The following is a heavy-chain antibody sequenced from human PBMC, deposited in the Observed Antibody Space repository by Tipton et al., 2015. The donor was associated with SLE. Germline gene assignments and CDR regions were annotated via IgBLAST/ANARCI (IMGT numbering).Heavy chain of an antibody. CDR2: MRHSGIT. CDR3: ARGPPFMEWERNWFDP. J-gene: IGHJ5*02. Sequence: TLSLTCSVSGASITTYYWGWIRQAPGKGLEWVGCMRHSGITNYNPSLQSRVTISVDRSKNQFSLKLTSVTAADTAVYYCARGPPFMEWERNWFDPWGQGTQVTVSS. V-gene: IGHV4-59*01. CDR1: GASITTYY. D-gene: IGHD3-3*02.